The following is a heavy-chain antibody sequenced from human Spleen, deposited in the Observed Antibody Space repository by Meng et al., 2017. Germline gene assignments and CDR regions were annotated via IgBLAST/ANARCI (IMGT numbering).Heavy chain of an antibody. D-gene: IGHD6-19*01. CDR1: GGSISSGGYY. CDR2: IYYSGTT. J-gene: IGHJ4*02. Sequence: QLQLQESGSGLVKPSQTLSLTCAVSGGSISSGGYYWSWIRQHPGKGLEWIGFIYYSGTTYYNPSLKSRVSISVDTSKNQFSLKLSSVTAADTAVYYCARGSTGWSTDYDYWGQGTLVTVSS. V-gene: IGHV4-31*11. CDR3: ARGSTGWSTDYDY.